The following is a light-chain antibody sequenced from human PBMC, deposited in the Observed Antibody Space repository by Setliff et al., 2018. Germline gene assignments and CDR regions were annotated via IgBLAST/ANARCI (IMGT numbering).Light chain of an antibody. CDR3: SSYAGSNHFV. CDR1: SSDIGGYNY. CDR2: GVS. J-gene: IGLJ1*01. V-gene: IGLV2-14*03. Sequence: LAQPASVSGSPGQSITISCTGPSSDIGGYNYVSWYQQYPGKAPQLIIYGVSKRPSGVSDRFSGSKSGNTASLTISGLQVEDEADYYCSSYAGSNHFVFGTGTKVTVL.